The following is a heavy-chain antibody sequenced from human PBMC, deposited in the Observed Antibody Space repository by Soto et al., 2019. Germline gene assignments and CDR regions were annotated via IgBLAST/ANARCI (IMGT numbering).Heavy chain of an antibody. CDR2: INPSGTIT. CDR1: GYTFNRYY. D-gene: IGHD3-3*01. J-gene: IGHJ6*02. Sequence: ASVKVSCKASGYTFNRYYMHWVRQAPGQGLEWMGMINPSGTITSYAQKFQGRVTMTRHTSTNTLHMELSSLRAEDTAVYYCTRGSFLEWSCMDVWGQGTTVTVSS. V-gene: IGHV1-46*02. CDR3: TRGSFLEWSCMDV.